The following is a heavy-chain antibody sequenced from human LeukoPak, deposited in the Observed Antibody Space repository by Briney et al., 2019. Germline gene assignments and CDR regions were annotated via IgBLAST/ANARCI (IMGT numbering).Heavy chain of an antibody. CDR2: IYYSGST. V-gene: IGHV4-39*07. J-gene: IGHJ3*02. D-gene: IGHD3-22*01. CDR3: AREYTYYYDSSGYYDI. CDR1: GGSISSSSYY. Sequence: PSETLSLTCIFSGGSISSSSYYWGWIRQPPGKGLEWIGTIYYSGSTYYNPSLKSRVTISVDTSKNQFSLKLSSVTAADTAVYYCAREYTYYYDSSGYYDIWGQGTMVTVSS.